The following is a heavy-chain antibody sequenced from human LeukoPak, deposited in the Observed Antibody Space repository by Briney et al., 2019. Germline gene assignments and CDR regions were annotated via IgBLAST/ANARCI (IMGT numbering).Heavy chain of an antibody. J-gene: IGHJ5*02. V-gene: IGHV1-2*02. Sequence: GASVKVSCKASGYTFTGYHIHWVRQAAGKGLEWMGCINPNSGDTKYAQRFQGRVTMTRDTSISTAYMELSRLRSDDAAVYYCARDENNDYVWGSYRPSAWGQGTLVTVSS. CDR3: ARDENNDYVWGSYRPSA. CDR1: GYTFTGYH. CDR2: INPNSGDT. D-gene: IGHD3-16*02.